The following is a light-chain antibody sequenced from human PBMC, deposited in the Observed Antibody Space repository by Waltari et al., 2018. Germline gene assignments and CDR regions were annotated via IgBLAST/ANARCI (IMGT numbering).Light chain of an antibody. V-gene: IGKV3-20*01. CDR2: GAS. CDR1: QSFHTPY. CDR3: QQYVTSVT. Sequence: EIVLTQSPGTLSLSPGERATLSCRASQSFHTPYLSWYHKKPGQAPRLLIQGASSRATATPDRFSGSGSGTDFTLTISRLEPEDFAIYYCQQYVTSVTFGGGTKVEI. J-gene: IGKJ4*01.